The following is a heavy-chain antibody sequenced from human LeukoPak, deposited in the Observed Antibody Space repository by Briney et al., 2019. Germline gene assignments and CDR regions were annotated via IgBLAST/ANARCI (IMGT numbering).Heavy chain of an antibody. CDR3: GRTWGYYFDY. CDR2: IHYTGRT. CDR1: GGSISSSTYY. J-gene: IGHJ4*02. Sequence: SETLSLTCTVSGGSISSSTYYWGWIRQPPGKGLEWIGSIHYTGRTYYNPSLKSRVTISVDTSKSQFSLKLPSVTAADTAVYYCGRTWGYYFDYWGQGTLVTVSS. V-gene: IGHV4-39*07. D-gene: IGHD3-16*01.